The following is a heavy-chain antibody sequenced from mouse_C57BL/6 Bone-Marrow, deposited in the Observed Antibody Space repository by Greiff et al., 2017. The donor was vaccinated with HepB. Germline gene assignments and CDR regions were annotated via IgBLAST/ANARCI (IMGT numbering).Heavy chain of an antibody. J-gene: IGHJ1*03. CDR2: IDPENGDT. CDR3: TTVTTVVATRYFDV. CDR1: GFNIKDDY. Sequence: VQLQQSGAELVRPGASVKLSCTASGFNIKDDYMHWVKQRPEQGLEWIGWIDPENGDTEYASKFQGKATITADTSSNTAYLQLSSLTSEDTAVYYCTTVTTVVATRYFDVWGTGTTVTVSS. V-gene: IGHV14-4*01. D-gene: IGHD1-1*01.